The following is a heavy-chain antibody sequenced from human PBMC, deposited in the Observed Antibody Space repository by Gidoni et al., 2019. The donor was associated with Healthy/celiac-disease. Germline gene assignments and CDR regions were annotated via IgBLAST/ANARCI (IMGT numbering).Heavy chain of an antibody. V-gene: IGHV3-30*18. CDR1: GFTFSSYG. D-gene: IGHD2-2*01. J-gene: IGHJ3*02. Sequence: QVQLVESGGGVVQPGRSLRLSCAPSGFTFSSYGMHWVRQAPGQGLGWVAVISYDGSNKYYADSVKGRFTISRDNSKNTLYLQMNSLGAEDTAVYYCAKEDRYCSSTSCYDAFDIWGQGTMVTVSS. CDR2: ISYDGSNK. CDR3: AKEDRYCSSTSCYDAFDI.